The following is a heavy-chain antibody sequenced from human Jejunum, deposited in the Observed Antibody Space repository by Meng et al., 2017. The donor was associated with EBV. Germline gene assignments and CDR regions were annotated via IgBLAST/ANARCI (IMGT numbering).Heavy chain of an antibody. Sequence: HVQLQESGPRRVHPSGRLSLTCRLCGYSVSTDKWWSWVRQSPGKGLEWIGETSHRGITYYTPSLESRVTISIDTSKSQFSLRLRSVTAADTAVYYCARASWERLLEYWGQGTLVTVSS. CDR3: ARASWERLLEY. CDR2: TSHRGIT. CDR1: GYSVSTDKW. D-gene: IGHD1-26*01. J-gene: IGHJ4*02. V-gene: IGHV4-4*02.